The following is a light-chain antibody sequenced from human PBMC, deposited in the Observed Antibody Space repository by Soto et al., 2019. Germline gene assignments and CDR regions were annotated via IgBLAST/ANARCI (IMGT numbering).Light chain of an antibody. J-gene: IGKJ1*01. V-gene: IGKV3-15*01. CDR3: QQYDNWPWS. Sequence: EIEMTQSPSTLSVSPGERGTLSCRASQSVSSNFAWYQQKPGHTPRLLIYDASTRATGIPARFSGSGSGTEFTLTISSLQSEDFAIYFCQQYDNWPWSFGQGTKVDI. CDR1: QSVSSN. CDR2: DAS.